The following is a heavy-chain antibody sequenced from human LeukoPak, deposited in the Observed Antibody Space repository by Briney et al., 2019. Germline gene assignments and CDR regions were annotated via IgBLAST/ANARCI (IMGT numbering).Heavy chain of an antibody. D-gene: IGHD3-10*01. CDR3: ARFKRAGGYFHY. CDR2: IYYSGST. V-gene: IGHV4-39*01. J-gene: IGHJ4*02. CDR1: GGSIVSSTNY. Sequence: SETLSLTCTVFGGSIVSSTNYWAWVRQPPGKGLEWIGSIYYSGSTSYNPSLKSRVTISVDTSKNQFSLKLSSVTAADTAVFYCARFKRAGGYFHYWGQGALVTVSS.